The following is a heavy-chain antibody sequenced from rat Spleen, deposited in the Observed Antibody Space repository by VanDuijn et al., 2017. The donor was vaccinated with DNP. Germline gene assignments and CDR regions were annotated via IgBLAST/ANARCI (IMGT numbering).Heavy chain of an antibody. Sequence: EVQLVESGGDLVQPGRSLKLSCVASRFTFNSYWMAWIRQVPGKGLEWVASVPSSGGSTYYPDSVKGRFIISRDNARNTLYLQMNSLRSEDTATYYCARHERTTGMGFDYWGQGVMVTVSS. CDR2: VPSSGGST. CDR3: ARHERTTGMGFDY. CDR1: RFTFNSYW. D-gene: IGHD1-7*01. J-gene: IGHJ2*01. V-gene: IGHV5-31*01.